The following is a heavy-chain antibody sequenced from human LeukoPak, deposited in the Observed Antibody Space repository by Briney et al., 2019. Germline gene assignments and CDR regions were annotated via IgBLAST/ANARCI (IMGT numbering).Heavy chain of an antibody. CDR1: GGSISNYY. CDR2: IYYSGST. D-gene: IGHD5-12*01. Sequence: SETLSLTCTVSGGSISNYYWSWIRQPPGKGLEWIGYIYYSGSTNYNPSLKSRVTISVDTSKNQFSLKLSSVTAADTAVYYCARHGLIVATRGTFDYWGQGTLVTVSS. CDR3: ARHGLIVATRGTFDY. V-gene: IGHV4-59*08. J-gene: IGHJ4*02.